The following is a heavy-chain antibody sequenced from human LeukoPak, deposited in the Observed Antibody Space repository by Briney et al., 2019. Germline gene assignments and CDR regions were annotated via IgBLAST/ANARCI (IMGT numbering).Heavy chain of an antibody. CDR3: AKDVGGYYFTYWSGCFDH. J-gene: IGHJ4*02. Sequence: GGSLRLSPAGSGFTLSSYAMSGVRHAPRRGLERVSGISSCGDSTYYAVSMKGRLPISSDNSKNTLDLEMNSLRAEDTAVYYCAKDVGGYYFTYWSGCFDHWGEGTLVTVSS. D-gene: IGHD3-10*01. CDR1: GFTLSSYA. CDR2: ISSCGDST. V-gene: IGHV3-23*01.